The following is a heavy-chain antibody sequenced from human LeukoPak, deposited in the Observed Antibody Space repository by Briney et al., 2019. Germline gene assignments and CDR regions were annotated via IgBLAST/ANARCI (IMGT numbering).Heavy chain of an antibody. CDR1: GGSISSYY. Sequence: PSETLSLTCTVPGGSISSYYWSWIRQPPGKGLEWIGYIYYTGSATYNPSLKSRVTISVDTSKKQLSLKLSSVTAADTAVYYCARHQDVGAIAFDYWGQGTLVTVSS. CDR2: IYYTGSA. V-gene: IGHV4-59*08. D-gene: IGHD1-26*01. J-gene: IGHJ4*02. CDR3: ARHQDVGAIAFDY.